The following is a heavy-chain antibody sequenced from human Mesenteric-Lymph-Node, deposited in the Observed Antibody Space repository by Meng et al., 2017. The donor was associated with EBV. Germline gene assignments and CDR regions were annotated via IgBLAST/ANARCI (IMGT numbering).Heavy chain of an antibody. D-gene: IGHD2-2*01. CDR2: MNPNSGDR. Sequence: QVQVVQSGAGVKKPGASGKVSCKASGYNFTNHDINWVRQAPGQGLEWMGWMNPNSGDRGYAQKFQGRLTMTRNPSISTAYMELSSLRSDDTAVYYCARSGCSTTSCYVVGDNWFDPWGQGTLVTVSS. V-gene: IGHV1-8*01. CDR3: ARSGCSTTSCYVVGDNWFDP. CDR1: GYNFTNHD. J-gene: IGHJ5*02.